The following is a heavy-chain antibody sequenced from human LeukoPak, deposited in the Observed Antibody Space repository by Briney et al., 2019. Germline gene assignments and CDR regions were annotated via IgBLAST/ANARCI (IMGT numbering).Heavy chain of an antibody. CDR3: ARGLARFHGSASDY. D-gene: IGHD2-2*03. J-gene: IGHJ4*02. V-gene: IGHV4-30-4*01. Sequence: SETLSLTCTVSGGSISSDDYYWSWIRQPPGKGLEWIGYIYYSGSAYYNPSLKSRVTISVDTSKNQFSLKLSSVTAADTAVYYCARGLARFHGSASDYWGQGALVTVSS. CDR1: GGSISSDDYY. CDR2: IYYSGSA.